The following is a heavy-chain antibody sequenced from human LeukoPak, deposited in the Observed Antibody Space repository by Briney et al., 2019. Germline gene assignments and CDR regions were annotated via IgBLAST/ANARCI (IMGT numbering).Heavy chain of an antibody. CDR2: ISAYNGNT. D-gene: IGHD2-2*01. Sequence: GASVKVSCKASGYTFTSYGISWVRQAPGQGLEWMGWISAYNGNTNYAQKLQGRVTMTTDTSTSTAYMELRSLRSDDTAVYYCAREMVYAGYCSSTSCLYAFDIWGQGTMVTVSS. J-gene: IGHJ3*02. CDR3: AREMVYAGYCSSTSCLYAFDI. CDR1: GYTFTSYG. V-gene: IGHV1-18*01.